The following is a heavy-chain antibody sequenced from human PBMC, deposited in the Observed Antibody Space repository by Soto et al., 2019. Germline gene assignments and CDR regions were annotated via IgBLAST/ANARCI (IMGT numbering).Heavy chain of an antibody. CDR2: IYYSGST. CDR3: ARRLIQAATDY. V-gene: IGHV4-39*01. CDR1: GGSISSSSYY. J-gene: IGHJ4*02. D-gene: IGHD2-21*01. Sequence: ASETLSLTCTFSGGSISSSSYYLGWIRQPPGKGLEWIGSIYYSGSTYYNPSLKSRVTISVDTSKNQFSLKLSSVTAADTAVYYCARRLIQAATDYWGQGTLVTVSS.